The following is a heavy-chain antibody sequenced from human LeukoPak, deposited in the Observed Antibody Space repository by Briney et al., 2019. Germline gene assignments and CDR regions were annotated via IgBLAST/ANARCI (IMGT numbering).Heavy chain of an antibody. CDR2: IRGSGGST. CDR3: AKDRSCTNDICHGDFDY. D-gene: IGHD2-8*01. V-gene: IGHV3-23*01. CDR1: GFTFSSYA. J-gene: IGHJ4*02. Sequence: GGSLRLSCAASGFTFSSYAVSWVRQAPGKGLEWVSSIRGSGGSTYSADSVKGRFTISRDNSKNTLYLQMNSLRAEDTALYYCAKDRSCTNDICHGDFDYWGQGTLVTVSS.